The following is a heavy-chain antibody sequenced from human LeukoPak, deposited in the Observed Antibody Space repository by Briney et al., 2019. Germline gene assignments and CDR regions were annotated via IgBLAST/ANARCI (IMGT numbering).Heavy chain of an antibody. CDR3: ARGAYYYDSSGYYLNWFDP. Sequence: PSETLSLTCTVSGAYISVNNYYWAWIRQSPGKGLEWIGSINYSGTTYYNPSLKSRVTISVDTSKNQFSLKLSSVTAADTAVYYCARGAYYYDSSGYYLNWFDPWGQGTLVTVSS. CDR1: GAYISVNNYY. CDR2: INYSGTT. D-gene: IGHD3-22*01. V-gene: IGHV4-39*01. J-gene: IGHJ5*02.